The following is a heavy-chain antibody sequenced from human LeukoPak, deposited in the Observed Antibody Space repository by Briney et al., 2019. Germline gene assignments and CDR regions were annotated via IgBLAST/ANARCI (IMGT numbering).Heavy chain of an antibody. CDR1: EFTFADYG. V-gene: IGHV3-20*01. CDR3: ARKGLGGELGGFDS. CDR2: INRKGDIT. D-gene: IGHD1-26*01. J-gene: IGHJ4*02. Sequence: GGSLRLSCAASEFTFADYGMSWVRQTPGKGLEWVCGINRKGDITGCADFVKGRFTISRGNAKNSLYLQMHSLRVEDTALYHCARKGLGGELGGFDSWGQGTLVTVSS.